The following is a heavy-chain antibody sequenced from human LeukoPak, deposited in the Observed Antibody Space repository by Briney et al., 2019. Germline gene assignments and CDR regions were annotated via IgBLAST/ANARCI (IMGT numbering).Heavy chain of an antibody. CDR3: TRWALYCSEGSCYSWFDP. CDR2: MKGSEE. D-gene: IGHD2-15*01. CDR1: GFILSSYW. Sequence: GGSLRLSCAAPGFILSSYWMSWVRQAPGKGLEWVAKMKGSEEYYVDSVKGRFTISRDSAKNSLYLQMNSLRVDDTAVYYCTRWALYCSEGSCYSWFDPWGQGTLVTVST. V-gene: IGHV3-7*01. J-gene: IGHJ5*02.